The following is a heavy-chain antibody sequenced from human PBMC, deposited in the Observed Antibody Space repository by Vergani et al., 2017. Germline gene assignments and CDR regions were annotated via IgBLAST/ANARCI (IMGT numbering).Heavy chain of an antibody. CDR3: AKHFRGWGIVY. CDR1: GFTLSNYD. CDR2: IQFDGSNQ. J-gene: IGHJ4*02. Sequence: QVQLVESGGGVVQRGGSLRISCATSGFTLSNYDMQWIRQGPGKGLEFVAFIQFDGSNQYYADSVKGRFTLSRDFSKNTLYLQMNSLRTDDTATYYCAKHFRGWGIVYLWQGTQVIVSS. V-gene: IGHV3-30*02. D-gene: IGHD3-16*01.